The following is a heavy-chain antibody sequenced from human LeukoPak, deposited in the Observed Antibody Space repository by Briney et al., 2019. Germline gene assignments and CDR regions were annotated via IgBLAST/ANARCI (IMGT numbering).Heavy chain of an antibody. J-gene: IGHJ3*02. D-gene: IGHD3-22*01. CDR2: ISGSGGST. CDR1: GFTFSSCA. Sequence: GGSLRLSCAASGFTFSSCAMSWVRQAPGKGLEWVSAISGSGGSTCYADSVKGRFTISRDNSKNTLYLQMNSLRAEDTAVYYCAKPGFYDSSGYGAFDIWGQGTMVTVSS. CDR3: AKPGFYDSSGYGAFDI. V-gene: IGHV3-23*01.